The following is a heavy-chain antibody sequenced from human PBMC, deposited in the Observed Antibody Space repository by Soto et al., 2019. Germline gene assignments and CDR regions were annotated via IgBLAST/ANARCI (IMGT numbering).Heavy chain of an antibody. D-gene: IGHD2-15*01. CDR3: VTNVVVVSAADS. CDR1: GFTFSRLA. CDR2: ISTGGRYI. Sequence: EVHLVESGGGLVKPGGSLRLSCTVSGFTFSRLAMNWVRQAPGKGLEWVASISTGGRYIYYADSVKGRFTDSRDNAKESLYLQMDSLTGEDTAIYYCVTNVVVVSAADSWGQGTLFTVSS. V-gene: IGHV3-21*01. J-gene: IGHJ5*02.